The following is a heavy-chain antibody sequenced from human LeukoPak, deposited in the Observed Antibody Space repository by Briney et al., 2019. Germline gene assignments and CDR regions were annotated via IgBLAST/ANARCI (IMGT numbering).Heavy chain of an antibody. CDR3: ARGRDYGSGIEDV. Sequence: PGGSLRLSCAASGFTFSSYGMHWVRQAPGKGLEWVAVIWYDGSNKYYADSVKGRFTISRDDSKNTLYLQMNSLRAEDTAVYYCARGRDYGSGIEDVWGQGTTVTVS. V-gene: IGHV3-33*01. D-gene: IGHD3-10*01. CDR2: IWYDGSNK. CDR1: GFTFSSYG. J-gene: IGHJ6*02.